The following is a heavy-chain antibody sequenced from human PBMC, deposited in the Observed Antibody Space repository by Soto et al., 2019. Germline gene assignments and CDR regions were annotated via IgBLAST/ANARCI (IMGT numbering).Heavy chain of an antibody. J-gene: IGHJ4*02. CDR3: STGLGTYYSRFDY. Sequence: EVQLVESGGGLVKPGGSLTLSYAASGYTFKRAWMNWVRQAPGKGLEWVGRIKSGIDGEATDYGAPVKGRFTISRDDSRNTLSLQMNSLKTEDTAIYYCSTGLGTYYSRFDYWGRGTLVTVSS. D-gene: IGHD3-10*01. CDR2: IKSGIDGEAT. CDR1: GYTFKRAW. V-gene: IGHV3-15*07.